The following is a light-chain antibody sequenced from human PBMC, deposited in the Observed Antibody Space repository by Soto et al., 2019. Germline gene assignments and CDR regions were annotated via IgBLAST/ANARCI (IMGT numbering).Light chain of an antibody. Sequence: EIVLTQSPGTLSLSPGDTATLSCRASQSVTNNYVAWYQQKPGQAPRFLIYGASSRATGIPDRFSGCGSGTDFTLTISRLEPDDFAVYYCQQYGGSPFTFGPGTKVDIK. CDR2: GAS. CDR3: QQYGGSPFT. J-gene: IGKJ3*01. CDR1: QSVTNNY. V-gene: IGKV3-20*01.